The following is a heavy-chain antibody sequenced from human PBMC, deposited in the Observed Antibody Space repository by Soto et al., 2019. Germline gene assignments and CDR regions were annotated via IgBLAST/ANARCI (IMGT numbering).Heavy chain of an antibody. D-gene: IGHD6-19*01. Sequence: QVQLVESGGGVVQPGRSLRLSCAASGFTFRVYGMHWVRQAPGKGLEWVADISYDGNKKYYTDSVKGRFTISRDNSKNTLYLQMKSLTTEDTALYYCAQEAPGGWHFFDTWGQGTLVTVSS. CDR1: GFTFRVYG. V-gene: IGHV3-30*18. CDR3: AQEAPGGWHFFDT. CDR2: ISYDGNKK. J-gene: IGHJ4*02.